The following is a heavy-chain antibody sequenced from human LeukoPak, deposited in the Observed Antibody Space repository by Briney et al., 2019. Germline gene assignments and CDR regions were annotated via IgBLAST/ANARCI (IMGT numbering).Heavy chain of an antibody. V-gene: IGHV4-39*01. CDR3: VRGSTLRHYQY. CDR2: IYYSGTT. D-gene: IGHD3-16*01. J-gene: IGHJ4*02. CDR1: GGSVTSTDW. Sequence: SETLSLTCDVSGGSVTSTDWWTWVRQPPGKGLEWIGSIYYSGTTYYNPSLKSRVTVSVDTSKNQFSLNLSSVTAADTAVYYCVRGSTLRHYQYWGQGTLVTVSS.